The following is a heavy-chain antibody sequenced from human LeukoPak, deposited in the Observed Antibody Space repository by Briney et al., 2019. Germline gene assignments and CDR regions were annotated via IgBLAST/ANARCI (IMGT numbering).Heavy chain of an antibody. D-gene: IGHD3-3*01. Sequence: GGSLRLSCAASGFTFSSYAMSWVRQAPGKGLEWVSVIYSGASTYYADSVKGRFTISRDNSKNTLYLQMNSLRAEDTAVYYCTRGGGYMDVWGKGTTVTISS. CDR1: GFTFSSYA. CDR2: IYSGAST. J-gene: IGHJ6*03. CDR3: TRGGGYMDV. V-gene: IGHV3-53*01.